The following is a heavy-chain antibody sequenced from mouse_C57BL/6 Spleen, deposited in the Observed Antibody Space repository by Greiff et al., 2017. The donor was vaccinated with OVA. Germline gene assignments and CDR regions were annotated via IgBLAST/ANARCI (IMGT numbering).Heavy chain of an antibody. Sequence: QVQLQQPGAELVKPGASVKMSCKASGYTFTSYWITWVKQRPGHGLEWIGDIYPGSGSTNYNEKFKSKATLTVDTSSSTAYMQLSSLTSEDSAVYYCATIYYGNYAFAYWGQGTLVTVSA. CDR1: GYTFTSYW. V-gene: IGHV1-55*01. CDR2: IYPGSGST. D-gene: IGHD2-1*01. CDR3: ATIYYGNYAFAY. J-gene: IGHJ3*01.